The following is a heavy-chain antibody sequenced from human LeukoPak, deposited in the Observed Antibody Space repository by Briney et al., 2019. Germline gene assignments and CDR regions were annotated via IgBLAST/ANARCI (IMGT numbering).Heavy chain of an antibody. Sequence: SETLSLTCTVSGGSINSYYWSWIRQPPGKGLEWIAFIYYSGSTNYNPSLKSRVTISRDRSKNQLSLKLSSVTAADTAVYYCARDHTSYYMDVWGKGTTVTVSS. CDR2: IYYSGST. D-gene: IGHD2-2*02. J-gene: IGHJ6*03. V-gene: IGHV4-59*01. CDR3: ARDHTSYYMDV. CDR1: GGSINSYY.